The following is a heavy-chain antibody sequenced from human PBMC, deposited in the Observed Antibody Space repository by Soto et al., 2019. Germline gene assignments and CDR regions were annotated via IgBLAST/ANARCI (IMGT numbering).Heavy chain of an antibody. V-gene: IGHV4-30-4*01. D-gene: IGHD3-10*01. Sequence: SETLSLTCTVSGGSISSGDYYWSWIRQPPGKGLEWIGYIYYSGSTYYNPSLKSRVTISVDTSKNQFSLKLSSVTAADTAVYYCARDEGSYDVRGVGWFDPWGQGTLVTVSS. J-gene: IGHJ5*02. CDR3: ARDEGSYDVRGVGWFDP. CDR2: IYYSGST. CDR1: GGSISSGDYY.